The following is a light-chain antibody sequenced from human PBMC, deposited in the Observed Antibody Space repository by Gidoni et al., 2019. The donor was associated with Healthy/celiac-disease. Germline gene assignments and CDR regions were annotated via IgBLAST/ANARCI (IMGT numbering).Light chain of an antibody. Sequence: EIVLTQSPGTLSLSPGERATLSCRASQSVSSSYLALYQQKPGQAPRLLIDGASSRATGIPDRFSGSGSGTDFTLTISRLEPEDFAVYYCQQYGSSPPKTFGQGTKVEIK. J-gene: IGKJ1*01. CDR3: QQYGSSPPKT. V-gene: IGKV3-20*01. CDR1: QSVSSSY. CDR2: GAS.